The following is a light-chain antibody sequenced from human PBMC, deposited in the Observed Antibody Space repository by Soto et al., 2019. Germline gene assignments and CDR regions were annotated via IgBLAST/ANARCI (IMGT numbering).Light chain of an antibody. CDR3: MQALQTPWA. CDR2: LGS. Sequence: DIVMTQSPLSLPVTPGEPASISCRSSQSLLQTNGYNYLDWYLQKPGQSPQLLIYLGSNRASGVPDRFSGSGSGTDFTLKISRVEADDVGVYYCMQALQTPWAFGQGTKVAIK. V-gene: IGKV2-28*01. CDR1: QSLLQTNGYNY. J-gene: IGKJ1*01.